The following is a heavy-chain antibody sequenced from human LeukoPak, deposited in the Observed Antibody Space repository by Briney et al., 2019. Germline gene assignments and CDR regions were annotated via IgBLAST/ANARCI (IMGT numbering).Heavy chain of an antibody. J-gene: IGHJ4*02. CDR3: TRGSSGRRDN. CDR1: RYTFTSCD. Sequence: GASVKVSCKASRYTFTSCDINWVRQATGQGLEWMGWMNPNSGNTDYGQSFQGRITMTRDISIGTAYMELSNLTSEDTAIYYCTRGSSGRRDNWGQGTLVTVSA. V-gene: IGHV1-8*01. D-gene: IGHD6-19*01. CDR2: MNPNSGNT.